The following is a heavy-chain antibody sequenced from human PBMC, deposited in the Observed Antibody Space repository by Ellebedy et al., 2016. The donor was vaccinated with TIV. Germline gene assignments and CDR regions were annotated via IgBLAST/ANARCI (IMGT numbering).Heavy chain of an antibody. CDR3: ARESRGRYPHGGRGDFDY. CDR2: IYYSGST. V-gene: IGHV4-59*01. CDR1: GGSITSYY. J-gene: IGHJ4*02. Sequence: MPSETLSLTCTVSGGSITSYYWSWLRQPPGKGLEWIGYIYYSGSTNSNPSLKSRVTISVDTSKNQFSLRLNSVTAADTAVYYCARESRGRYPHGGRGDFDYWGQGTLVTVSS. D-gene: IGHD3-16*02.